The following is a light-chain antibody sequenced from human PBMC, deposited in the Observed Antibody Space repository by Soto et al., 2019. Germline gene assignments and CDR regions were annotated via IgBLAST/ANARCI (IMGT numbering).Light chain of an antibody. CDR3: HRCPTWPWT. V-gene: IGKV3-15*01. Sequence: EIVMTQSPATLSVSPGERATLSCRASQSVTSTLAWYQQKPGQAPRLLIYGASTRATGFPGSFSISGFGTQFTLAISGLQSYYSAVCYCHRCPTWPWTFGQGTKVEIK. CDR1: QSVTST. J-gene: IGKJ1*01. CDR2: GAS.